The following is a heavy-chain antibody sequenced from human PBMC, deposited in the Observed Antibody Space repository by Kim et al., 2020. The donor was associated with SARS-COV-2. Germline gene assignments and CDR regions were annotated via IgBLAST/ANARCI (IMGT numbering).Heavy chain of an antibody. J-gene: IGHJ6*01. D-gene: IGHD6-13*01. CDR2: IIPILGTA. CDR1: GGTFRNYA. Sequence: SVKVSCKASGGTFRNYAISWVRQAPGQGLEWMGGIIPILGTANYAQTVQGRVTITADESTSTAYMELSSLRSEDTAIYYCARRSQRYTSSWFGFYYGMD. CDR3: ARRSQRYTSSWFGFYYGMD. V-gene: IGHV1-69*13.